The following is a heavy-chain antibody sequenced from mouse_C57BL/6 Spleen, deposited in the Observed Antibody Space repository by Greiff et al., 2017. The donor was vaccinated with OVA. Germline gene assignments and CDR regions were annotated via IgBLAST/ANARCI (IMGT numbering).Heavy chain of an antibody. CDR1: GFTFSDYG. Sequence: EVQLQQSGGGLVKPGGSLKLSCAASGFTFSDYGMHWVRQAPEKGLEWVAYISSGSSTIYYADTVKGRFTISRDNAKNTLFLQMTSLRSEDTAMYYCARPTGPLPFDYWGQGTTLTVSS. J-gene: IGHJ2*01. CDR2: ISSGSSTI. V-gene: IGHV5-17*01. D-gene: IGHD4-1*02. CDR3: ARPTGPLPFDY.